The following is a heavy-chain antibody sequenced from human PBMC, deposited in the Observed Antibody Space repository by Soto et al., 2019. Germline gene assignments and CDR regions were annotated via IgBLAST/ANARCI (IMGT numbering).Heavy chain of an antibody. Sequence: ASVKGSCKVSGYTLTELSMHWVRQAPGKGLEWMGGFDPEDGETIYAQKFQGRVTMTEDTSTDTAYMELSSLRSEDTAVYYCATGSTTTVTTPYYYMDVWGKGTTVTVS. CDR3: ATGSTTTVTTPYYYMDV. CDR2: FDPEDGET. CDR1: GYTLTELS. D-gene: IGHD4-17*01. J-gene: IGHJ6*03. V-gene: IGHV1-24*01.